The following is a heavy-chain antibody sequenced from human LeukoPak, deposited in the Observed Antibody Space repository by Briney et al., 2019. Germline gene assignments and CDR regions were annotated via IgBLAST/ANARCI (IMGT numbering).Heavy chain of an antibody. D-gene: IGHD2-15*01. CDR2: ISGSGGST. CDR1: GFAFSSYA. V-gene: IGHV3-23*01. CDR3: ARGEYCTGGSCYFDY. Sequence: GGSLRLSCAASGFAFSSYAMSWVRQAPGKGLEWVSAISGSGGSTYYADSVKGRFTISRDNSKNTLYLRMNSLRAEDTAIYYCARGEYCTGGSCYFDYWGQGTLVTVSS. J-gene: IGHJ4*02.